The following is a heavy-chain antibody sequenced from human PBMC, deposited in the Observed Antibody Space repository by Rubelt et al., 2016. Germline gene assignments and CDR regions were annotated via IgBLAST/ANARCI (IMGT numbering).Heavy chain of an antibody. CDR1: GYSFTTYW. CDR3: ATLERFFGPFDP. V-gene: IGHV5-51*01. Sequence: EVQLVQSVPAVQKPGESLKISCKGSGYSFTTYWIGWVRQMPGKGLEWMGIIYPGDSDTRFSPPVQGQVTISADKSISTSDVEWGSLKVPDSAMLYCATLERFFGPFDPWGQGSMVTVSS. D-gene: IGHD1-1*01. CDR2: IYPGDSDT. J-gene: IGHJ5*02.